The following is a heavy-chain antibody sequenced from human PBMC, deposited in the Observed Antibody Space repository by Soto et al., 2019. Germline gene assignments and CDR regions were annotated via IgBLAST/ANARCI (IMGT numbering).Heavy chain of an antibody. Sequence: SETLSLTCAVYGGSCSGYYWSWIRQPPGKGLEWIGEINHSGSTNYNPSLKSRVTISVDTSKNQFSLKLSSVTAADTAVYYCASWNFGLRGMDVWGQGTTVTVSS. CDR3: ASWNFGLRGMDV. J-gene: IGHJ6*02. CDR2: INHSGST. D-gene: IGHD1-1*01. V-gene: IGHV4-34*01. CDR1: GGSCSGYY.